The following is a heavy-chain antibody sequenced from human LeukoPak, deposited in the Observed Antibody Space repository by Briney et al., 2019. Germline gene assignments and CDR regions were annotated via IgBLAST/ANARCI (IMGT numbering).Heavy chain of an antibody. D-gene: IGHD2-2*01. CDR1: GYTFTSYG. V-gene: IGHV1-18*01. Sequence: GASVKVSCKASGYTFTSYGISWVRQAPGQGLEWMGWISAYNGNTNYAQKLQGRVTMTTDTSTSTAYMELRSLRSEDTAVYYCARVYCSSTSCYWDDAFDIWGQGTKVTVSS. CDR3: ARVYCSSTSCYWDDAFDI. CDR2: ISAYNGNT. J-gene: IGHJ3*02.